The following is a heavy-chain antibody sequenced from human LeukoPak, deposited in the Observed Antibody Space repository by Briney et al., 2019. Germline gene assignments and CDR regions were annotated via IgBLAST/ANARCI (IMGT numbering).Heavy chain of an antibody. J-gene: IGHJ4*02. CDR2: INGDNGNR. Sequence: ASVKLSCKSSGYNFASYTMHWLRQAPGQSPEWMGSINGDNGNRKYSEKFQGRVSFTSDTSASSAYMELSRLRSEGTAVYYCARSSSGTYHYWGQGTLVTVSS. CDR3: ARSSSGTYHY. D-gene: IGHD3-10*01. CDR1: GYNFASYT. V-gene: IGHV1-3*01.